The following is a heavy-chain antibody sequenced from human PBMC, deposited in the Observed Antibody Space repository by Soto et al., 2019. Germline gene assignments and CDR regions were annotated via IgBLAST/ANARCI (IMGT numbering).Heavy chain of an antibody. CDR2: ISYDGSNK. V-gene: IGHV3-30*18. D-gene: IGHD3-3*01. CDR1: GFTFSSYG. Sequence: GGSLRLSCAASGFTFSSYGMHWVRQAPGKGLEWVAVISYDGSNKYYADSVKGRFTIPRDNSKNTLYLQMNSLRAEDTAVYYCAKDGGKGYWGQGTLVTVSS. CDR3: AKDGGKGY. J-gene: IGHJ4*02.